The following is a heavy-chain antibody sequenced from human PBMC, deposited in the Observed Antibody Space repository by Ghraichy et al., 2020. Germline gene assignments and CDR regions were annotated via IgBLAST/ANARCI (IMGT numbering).Heavy chain of an antibody. CDR3: AKTHYDCSGPTCPPARYYYMDV. Sequence: GGSLRLSCTASGFTFSDFYMSWVRQAPGKGLEWVSYIRSSGDTVYYADSVKGRFTISRDNAKNSLYLQMNSLRAEDTAVYYCAKTHYDCSGPTCPPARYYYMDVWGKGTTVTVSS. CDR1: GFTFSDFY. CDR2: IRSSGDTV. J-gene: IGHJ6*03. V-gene: IGHV3-11*01. D-gene: IGHD3-3*01.